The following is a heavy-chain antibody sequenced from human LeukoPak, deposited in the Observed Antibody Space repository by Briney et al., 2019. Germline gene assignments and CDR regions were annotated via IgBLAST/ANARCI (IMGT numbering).Heavy chain of an antibody. D-gene: IGHD3-10*01. V-gene: IGHV3-30*18. CDR3: AKDVLRVSYYFDY. Sequence: GGSLRLSYAASGFTLSSYDMYWIRQAPGKGLEWVARISYDGSNKYYADSVKGRFTISRDNSKNTLYLQMNSLRAEDTAVYYCAKDVLRVSYYFDYWGQGTLVTVSS. J-gene: IGHJ4*02. CDR2: ISYDGSNK. CDR1: GFTLSSYD.